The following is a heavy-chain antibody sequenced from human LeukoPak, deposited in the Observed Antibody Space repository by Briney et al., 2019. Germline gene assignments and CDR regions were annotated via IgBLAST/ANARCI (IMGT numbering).Heavy chain of an antibody. CDR1: GFTFSSYA. CDR2: ISSSSSYI. V-gene: IGHV3-21*01. Sequence: PGGSLRLSCAASGFTFSSYAMSWVRQATGKGLEWVSSISSSSSYIYYADSVKGRFTISRDNAKNSLYLQMNSLRAEDTAVYYCARDPHYYDSSGYPGLDYWGQGTLVTVSS. CDR3: ARDPHYYDSSGYPGLDY. D-gene: IGHD3-22*01. J-gene: IGHJ4*02.